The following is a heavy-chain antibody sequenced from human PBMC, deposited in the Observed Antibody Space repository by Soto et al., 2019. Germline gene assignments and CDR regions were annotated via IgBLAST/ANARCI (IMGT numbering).Heavy chain of an antibody. CDR1: GFTFSSQN. CDR3: ARLWYEGNPDDY. V-gene: IGHV3-30-3*01. Sequence: QVQLVESGGGVVQPGTSLRLSCAASGFTFSSQNMHWVRQAPGKGPEWVGVISYDGSKKYFADSVKGRFTISRDNSQNMLYLQVSSLRAEDTAIYYCARLWYEGNPDDYWAQGTLVTVSS. CDR2: ISYDGSKK. D-gene: IGHD6-13*01. J-gene: IGHJ4*02.